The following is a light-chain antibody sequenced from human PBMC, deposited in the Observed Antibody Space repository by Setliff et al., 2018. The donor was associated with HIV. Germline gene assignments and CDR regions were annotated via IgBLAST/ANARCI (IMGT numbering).Light chain of an antibody. CDR1: SSDIGSHNH. CDR3: ASYAGDGVHDIYV. V-gene: IGLV2-8*01. Sequence: QSALTQPPSASGSPGQSVAISCTGTSSDIGSHNHVSWYQQYPGKAPKLMMYGLSQRPSGVPDRFSGSKSGNTASLTVSGLQAEDEADYYCASYAGDGVHDIYVFGTGTKVTVL. J-gene: IGLJ1*01. CDR2: GLS.